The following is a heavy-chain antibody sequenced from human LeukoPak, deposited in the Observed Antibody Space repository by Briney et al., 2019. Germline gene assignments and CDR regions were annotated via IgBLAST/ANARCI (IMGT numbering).Heavy chain of an antibody. Sequence: ASVKVSCKASGYTFTSYYMHWVRQAPGQGLEWMGIINPSGGSTSYAQKFQGRVTITADKSTSTAYMELSSLRSEDTAVYYCARDRPASSSLDYWGQGTLVTVSS. J-gene: IGHJ4*02. D-gene: IGHD6-6*01. CDR2: INPSGGST. CDR1: GYTFTSYY. CDR3: ARDRPASSSLDY. V-gene: IGHV1-46*01.